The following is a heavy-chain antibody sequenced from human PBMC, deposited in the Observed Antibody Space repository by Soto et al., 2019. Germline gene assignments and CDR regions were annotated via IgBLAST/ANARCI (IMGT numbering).Heavy chain of an antibody. CDR1: GFTFSSYA. CDR2: ISYDGSNK. J-gene: IGHJ6*02. CDR3: ARDGSRYYDSSGYYYYYGMDV. V-gene: IGHV3-30*04. D-gene: IGHD3-22*01. Sequence: GGSLRLSCAASGFTFSSYAMHWVRQAPGKGLEWVAVISYDGSNKYYADSVKGRFTISRDKSKNTLYLQMNSLRAEDTAVYYCARDGSRYYDSSGYYYYYGMDVWGQGTTVTVSS.